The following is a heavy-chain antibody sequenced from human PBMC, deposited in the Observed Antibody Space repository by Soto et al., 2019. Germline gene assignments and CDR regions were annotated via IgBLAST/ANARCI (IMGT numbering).Heavy chain of an antibody. V-gene: IGHV3-15*07. CDR3: TTDKTGYYYDSSGTSLYYYYYGMDV. J-gene: IGHJ6*02. D-gene: IGHD3-22*01. CDR2: TKSKTDGGTT. Sequence: GGSLRLSCVASRFTFNNARTNCVPQAPGKGLEWDARTKSKTDGGTTDYAAPVKGRFTISRDDSKNTLYLQMNSLKTEDTAVYYCTTDKTGYYYDSSGTSLYYYYYGMDVWGQGTTVTVSS. CDR1: RFTFNNAR.